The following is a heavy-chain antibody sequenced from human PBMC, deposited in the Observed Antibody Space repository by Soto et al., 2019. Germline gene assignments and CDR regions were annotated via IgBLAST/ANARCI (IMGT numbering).Heavy chain of an antibody. V-gene: IGHV5-51*01. Sequence: GDSQKISCRGSGYSFTSYLIGWVRQMPGKGLEWMGIIYPGDSSTRYSPSFQGQVTMQVDKSISTAYLQWSSLKASDTAMYYCARRLDYYYGMDVWGQGTTVTVSS. CDR3: ARRLDYYYGMDV. CDR2: IYPGDSST. J-gene: IGHJ6*02. CDR1: GYSFTSYL.